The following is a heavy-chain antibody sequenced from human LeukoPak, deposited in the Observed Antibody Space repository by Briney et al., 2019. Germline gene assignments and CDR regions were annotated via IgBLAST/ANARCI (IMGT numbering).Heavy chain of an antibody. V-gene: IGHV3-53*01. D-gene: IGHD3-22*01. CDR3: ARGGGYYGIDY. Sequence: GGSLRLSCAASGFIVSGNYMNWVRQAPGKGLEWVSVLYSDGTTYYTDSVKGRFTISRDNSKNTLYLQMNSLRAGDTAVYYCARGGGYYGIDYWGQGTLVTVSS. CDR1: GFIVSGNY. CDR2: LYSDGTT. J-gene: IGHJ4*02.